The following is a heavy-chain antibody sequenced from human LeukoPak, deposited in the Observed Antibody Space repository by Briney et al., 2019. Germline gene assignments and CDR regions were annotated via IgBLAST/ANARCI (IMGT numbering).Heavy chain of an antibody. CDR2: IIPIFGTA. J-gene: IGHJ4*02. V-gene: IGHV1-69*06. CDR1: GGTFSSYA. Sequence: SVKVSCKASGGTFSSYAISWVRQAPGQGLEWMGGIIPIFGTANYAQKFQGRVTITADKSTSTAYMELGSLRSEDTAVYYCAREIDGYSDYWGQGTLVTVSS. D-gene: IGHD5-24*01. CDR3: AREIDGYSDY.